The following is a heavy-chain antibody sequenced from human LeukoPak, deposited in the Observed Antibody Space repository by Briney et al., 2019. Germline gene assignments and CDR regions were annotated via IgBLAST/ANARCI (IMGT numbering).Heavy chain of an antibody. CDR2: IYYSGST. V-gene: IGHV4-31*03. D-gene: IGHD2-2*01. J-gene: IGHJ6*02. Sequence: PSETLSLTCTVSGGSISSGGYYWSWIRQHPGKGLEWIGYIYYSGSTYYNPSLKSRVTISVDTSKNQFSLKLSSVTAADTAVYYCATTYCLNPRSSSNYYGMDVWGQGTTVTVSS. CDR1: GGSISSGGYY. CDR3: ATTYCLNPRSSSNYYGMDV.